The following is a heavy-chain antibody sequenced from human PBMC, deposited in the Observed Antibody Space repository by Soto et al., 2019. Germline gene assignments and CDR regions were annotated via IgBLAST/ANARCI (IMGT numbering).Heavy chain of an antibody. Sequence: GGSLRLSCEASGFTFSDYVMNWVRQGPGKGLEWVSTIGRGDDKYYADSVKGRFTISRDTSKNTLFLQMNSLRAEDTAVYYCAKGVPQGSGYYLDWFVYWGQGTLGT. CDR2: IGRGDDK. V-gene: IGHV3-23*01. D-gene: IGHD3-22*01. J-gene: IGHJ5*01. CDR3: AKGVPQGSGYYLDWFVY. CDR1: GFTFSDYV.